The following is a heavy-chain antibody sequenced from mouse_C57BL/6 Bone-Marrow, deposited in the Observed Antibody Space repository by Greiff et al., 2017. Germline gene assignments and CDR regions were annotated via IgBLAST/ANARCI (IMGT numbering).Heavy chain of an antibody. CDR1: GFTFSDYG. V-gene: IGHV5-17*01. D-gene: IGHD1-1*01. CDR3: ARPTITTDWYFDV. J-gene: IGHJ1*03. Sequence: EVKLMESGGGLVKPGGSLKLSCAASGFTFSDYGMHWVRQAPEKGLEWVAYISSGSSTIYYADTVKGRFTISRDNAKNTLFLQMTSLRSEDTAMYYCARPTITTDWYFDVWGTGTTVTVSS. CDR2: ISSGSSTI.